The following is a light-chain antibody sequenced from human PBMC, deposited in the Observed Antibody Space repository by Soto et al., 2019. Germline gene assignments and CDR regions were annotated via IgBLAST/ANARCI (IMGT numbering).Light chain of an antibody. Sequence: EIGLTQSPGTLSLSPGERATLSCRASQSIRNNFLAWYQQKPGQAPRLLIYGASNRATGIPDRFSGSGSGTDFTLTISRLGPEDFAVYYCQQYLTSPWTFGQGTKVEIE. CDR2: GAS. J-gene: IGKJ1*01. CDR1: QSIRNNF. CDR3: QQYLTSPWT. V-gene: IGKV3-20*01.